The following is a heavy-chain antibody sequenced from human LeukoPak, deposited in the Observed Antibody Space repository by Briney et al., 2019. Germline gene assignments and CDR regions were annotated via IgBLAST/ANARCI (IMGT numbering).Heavy chain of an antibody. Sequence: GASVTVSCKASGYTFTSYGISWVRQAPGQGREWMGWISAYNGNTNYAQKLQGRVTMTTDTSTSTAYMELRSLRSDDTAVYYCARDEIVVGVAASYGMDVWGQGTTVTVSS. V-gene: IGHV1-18*01. J-gene: IGHJ6*02. D-gene: IGHD2-15*01. CDR1: GYTFTSYG. CDR2: ISAYNGNT. CDR3: ARDEIVVGVAASYGMDV.